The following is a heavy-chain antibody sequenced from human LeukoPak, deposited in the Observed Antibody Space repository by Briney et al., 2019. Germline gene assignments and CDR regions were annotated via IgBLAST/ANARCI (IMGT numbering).Heavy chain of an antibody. D-gene: IGHD5-18*01. Sequence: ASVKVSCKASGYTFTGYYMHWVRQAPGQGLEWMGWINPNSCGTNYAQKFQGRVTMTRDTSISTAYMELSRMSSDDTAVYSCARVTDTADYWGQGTLVTVSS. J-gene: IGHJ4*02. V-gene: IGHV1-2*02. CDR1: GYTFTGYY. CDR3: ARVTDTADY. CDR2: INPNSCGT.